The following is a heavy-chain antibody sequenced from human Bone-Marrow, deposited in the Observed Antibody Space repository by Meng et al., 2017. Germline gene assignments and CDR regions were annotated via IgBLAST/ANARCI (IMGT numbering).Heavy chain of an antibody. CDR2: IIPILGIA. CDR1: GYTFTSYG. D-gene: IGHD2-15*01. J-gene: IGHJ6*02. Sequence: SVKVSCKASGYTFTSYGISWVRQAPGQGLEWMGRIIPILGIANYAQKFQGRVTITADKSTSTAYMELSSLRSEDTAVYYCSGKLGYCSGGSCYSDYYYYGMDVWGQGTTVTVSS. CDR3: SGKLGYCSGGSCYSDYYYYGMDV. V-gene: IGHV1-69*04.